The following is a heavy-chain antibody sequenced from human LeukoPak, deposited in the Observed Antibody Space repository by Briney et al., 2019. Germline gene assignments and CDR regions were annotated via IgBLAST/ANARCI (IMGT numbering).Heavy chain of an antibody. CDR1: GFTFSSYA. V-gene: IGHV3-64*01. D-gene: IGHD7-27*01. CDR2: ISSNGGST. Sequence: GGSLRLSCAASGFTFSSYAMHWVRQAPGKGLEYVSAISSNGGSTYYANSVKGRFTISRGDSKNTLYLQMGSLRAEDMAVYYCAKEHGEFDLWGRGTLVTVSS. CDR3: AKEHGEFDL. J-gene: IGHJ2*01.